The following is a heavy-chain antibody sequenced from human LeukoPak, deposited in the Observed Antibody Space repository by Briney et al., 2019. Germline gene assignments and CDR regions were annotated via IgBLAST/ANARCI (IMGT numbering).Heavy chain of an antibody. Sequence: GGSLRLSCAASGFAFSTYGMHWVRQAPGKGLEWVAVIWYDGSNKYHADSVKGRFTISRDNAKNSLYLQMNSLRAEDTALYYCARAGLAGTRAFDICGQGTMVTVSS. CDR3: ARAGLAGTRAFDI. CDR2: IWYDGSNK. V-gene: IGHV3-33*01. D-gene: IGHD1-7*01. CDR1: GFAFSTYG. J-gene: IGHJ3*02.